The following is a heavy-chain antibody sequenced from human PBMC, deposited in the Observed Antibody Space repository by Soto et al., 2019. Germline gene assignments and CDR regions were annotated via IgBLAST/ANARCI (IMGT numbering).Heavy chain of an antibody. V-gene: IGHV4-34*01. D-gene: IGHD2-8*02. J-gene: IGHJ4*02. CDR2: INHSGST. Sequence: SETMRHSYTVVGGNFVGYYWPWIRQPPGTGLEWIGEINHSGSTNYNPSLKSRVTISVDTSKTQFSLKLTSVPAAGTAVYYCAREKITGLFAYWGQGALVTVSS. CDR1: GGNFVGYY. CDR3: AREKITGLFAY.